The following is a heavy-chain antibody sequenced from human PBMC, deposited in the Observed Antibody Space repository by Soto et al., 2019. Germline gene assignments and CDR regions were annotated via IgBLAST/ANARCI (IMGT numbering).Heavy chain of an antibody. CDR1: GYTFTTYD. V-gene: IGHV1-18*04. D-gene: IGHD2-2*01. Sequence: ASVKVSCKASGYTFTTYDISWVRQAPGQGLEWMGWISAYNGNTNYAQKLQGRVTMTTDTSTSTAYMELRSLRSDDTAVYYCAXVGGYCSSTSCYRWFDPWGQGTLVTVSS. CDR2: ISAYNGNT. CDR3: AXVGGYCSSTSCYRWFDP. J-gene: IGHJ5*02.